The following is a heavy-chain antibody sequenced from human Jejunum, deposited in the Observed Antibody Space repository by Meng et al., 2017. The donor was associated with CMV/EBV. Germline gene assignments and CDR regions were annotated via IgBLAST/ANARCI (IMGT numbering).Heavy chain of an antibody. CDR3: AKDRVFDY. V-gene: IGHV3-30*02. Sequence: SGAASGLTVSSYGMHWVRQAPGKGLEWVAFIRFDGNNEYYADSVKGRFTVSRDNSKNTLYLQMNSLRAEDTAVYYCAKDRVFDYWGQGTLVTVSS. CDR1: GLTVSSYG. J-gene: IGHJ4*02. CDR2: IRFDGNNE.